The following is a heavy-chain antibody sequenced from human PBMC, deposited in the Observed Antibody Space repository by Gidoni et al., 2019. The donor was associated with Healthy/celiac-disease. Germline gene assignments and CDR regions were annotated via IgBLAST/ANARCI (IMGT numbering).Heavy chain of an antibody. CDR2: IIPIFGTA. Sequence: SSLKVSCKASGGTFSSYAISWVRQAPGQGIEWMGGIIPIFGTANYAQKFQGRVTITADKSTSTAYMELSSLRSEDTAVYYCARGVDYVWGSYRELNGGSYYFDYWGQGTLVTVSS. CDR1: GGTFSSYA. J-gene: IGHJ4*02. V-gene: IGHV1-69*06. CDR3: ARGVDYVWGSYRELNGGSYYFDY. D-gene: IGHD3-16*02.